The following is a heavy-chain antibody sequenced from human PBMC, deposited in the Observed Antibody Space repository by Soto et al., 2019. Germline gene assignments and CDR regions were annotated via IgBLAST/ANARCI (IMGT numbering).Heavy chain of an antibody. J-gene: IGHJ5*02. V-gene: IGHV3-23*01. CDR3: XXXXXXXXXXXXXFDP. Sequence: ELQLLESGGGLVQPGGSLRLSCAASGFTFSDYAXXXXXXXXXXXXXXVSALGTRDDIFYADSVKGRFTISRDDSXXXXXXXXXXXXXXXXXXXXXXXXXXXXXXXXXXFDPWGQGTLVTVSS. CDR1: GFTFSDYA. CDR2: LGTRDDI.